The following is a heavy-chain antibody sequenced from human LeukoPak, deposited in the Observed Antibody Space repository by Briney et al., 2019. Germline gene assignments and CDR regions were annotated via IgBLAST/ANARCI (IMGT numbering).Heavy chain of an antibody. CDR1: GGSISSYY. J-gene: IGHJ3*02. CDR2: IYTSGST. D-gene: IGHD3-10*01. CDR3: ASSSQGHGVAFDI. V-gene: IGHV4-4*07. Sequence: SETLSLTCTVSGGSISSYYWGWIRQPAGKGLEWIGRIYTSGSTNYNPSLKSRVTMSVDTSKNQFSLKLSSVTAADTAVYYCASSSQGHGVAFDIWGQGTMVTVSS.